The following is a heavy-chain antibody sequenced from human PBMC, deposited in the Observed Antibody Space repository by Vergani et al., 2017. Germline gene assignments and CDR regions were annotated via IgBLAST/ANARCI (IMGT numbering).Heavy chain of an antibody. D-gene: IGHD2-15*01. Sequence: EVQLVESGGGLVQPGGSLRLSCAASGFTFSSYSMNWVRQAPGKGLEWVSYISSSSSTIYYADSVKGRFTISRDNAKNSLYLQMNSLRDEDTAVYYCARVLDCSGGSCYSDHPMDVWGQGTTVTVSS. CDR3: ARVLDCSGGSCYSDHPMDV. V-gene: IGHV3-48*02. J-gene: IGHJ6*02. CDR2: ISSSSSTI. CDR1: GFTFSSYS.